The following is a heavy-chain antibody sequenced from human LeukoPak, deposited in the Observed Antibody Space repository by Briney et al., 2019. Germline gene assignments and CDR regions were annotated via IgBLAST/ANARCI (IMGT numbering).Heavy chain of an antibody. Sequence: VASVKVSCKASGGTFSSYAISWVRQAPGQGLEWMGWINPNSGGTNYAQKFQGRVTMTRDTSISTAYMELSRLRSDDTAVYYCARDHYDFWSGGFDPWGQGTLVTVSS. D-gene: IGHD3-3*01. CDR2: INPNSGGT. CDR1: GGTFSSYA. V-gene: IGHV1-2*02. CDR3: ARDHYDFWSGGFDP. J-gene: IGHJ5*02.